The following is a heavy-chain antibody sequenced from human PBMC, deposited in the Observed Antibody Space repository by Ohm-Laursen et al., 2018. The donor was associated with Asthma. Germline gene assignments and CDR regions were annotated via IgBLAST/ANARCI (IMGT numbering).Heavy chain of an antibody. CDR3: ARIGPEWELPGREYSVHH. D-gene: IGHD1-26*01. J-gene: IGHJ1*01. CDR2: ITSSAAYI. Sequence: SLRLSCTASGFTFHSHSITWVRQAPGKGLEWVSTITSSAAYIYYADSVKGRFTLSRDNTKNLVFLQMNDVRAEDTALYYCARIGPEWELPGREYSVHHWGQGTLVTVSS. CDR1: GFTFHSHS. V-gene: IGHV3-21*01.